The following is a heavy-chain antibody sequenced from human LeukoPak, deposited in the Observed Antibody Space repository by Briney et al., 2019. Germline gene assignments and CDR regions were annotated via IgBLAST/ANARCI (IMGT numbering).Heavy chain of an antibody. D-gene: IGHD5-18*01. CDR2: IYYSGST. CDR1: GGSISSYY. Sequence: PSETLSLTCTVSGGSISSYYWSWIRQPPGKGLEWIGYIYYSGSTNYNPSLKSRVTISVDTSKNQFSLKLSSVTAADTAVYYCASSYVGTAMVYDYWGQGTLVTVSS. CDR3: ASSYVGTAMVYDY. V-gene: IGHV4-59*01. J-gene: IGHJ4*02.